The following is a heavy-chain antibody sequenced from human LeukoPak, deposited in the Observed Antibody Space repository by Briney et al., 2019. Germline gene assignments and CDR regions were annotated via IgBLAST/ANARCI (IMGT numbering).Heavy chain of an antibody. CDR1: SASITSSPYF. J-gene: IGHJ6*03. CDR3: ARHSLEQVYYYYYYMDV. D-gene: IGHD5-24*01. CDR2: ISYSGTT. Sequence: PSETLSLTCTVSSASITSSPYFWGWIRQSPGKGLEWIGSISYSGTTYYNPSLKSRVTISVDTSKNQFSLKLNSVTAADTAVYYCARHSLEQVYYYYYYMDVWGKGTTVTISS. V-gene: IGHV4-39*01.